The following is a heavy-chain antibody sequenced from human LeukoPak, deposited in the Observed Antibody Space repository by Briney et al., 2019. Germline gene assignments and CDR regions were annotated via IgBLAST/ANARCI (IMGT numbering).Heavy chain of an antibody. Sequence: TGGSLRLSCAASGFTFSGHAMSWVRQAPGKGLEWVSLISASGYNTYYAGSVKGRFTISRDNSKNTLNLQMSSLRAEDTALYYCAKAYGSGMYEDDYDYWGQGTLVTVSS. CDR2: ISASGYNT. V-gene: IGHV3-23*01. J-gene: IGHJ4*02. CDR3: AKAYGSGMYEDDYDY. CDR1: GFTFSGHA. D-gene: IGHD6-19*01.